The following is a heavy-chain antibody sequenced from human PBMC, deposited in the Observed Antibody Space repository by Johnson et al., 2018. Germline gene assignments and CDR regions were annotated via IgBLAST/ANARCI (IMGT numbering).Heavy chain of an antibody. J-gene: IGHJ3*02. Sequence: KQPGESLKISCKGSGYTFTSYWIGWVRQMPGKGLEWMGIIYPGDSDTRYSPSFQAPVTISAAKSISTAYPQWSTLKASDTAMYYCANTLVGTNAFDIWGQGTLVTVSS. V-gene: IGHV5-51*03. D-gene: IGHD1-26*01. CDR2: IYPGDSDT. CDR1: GYTFTSYW. CDR3: ANTLVGTNAFDI.